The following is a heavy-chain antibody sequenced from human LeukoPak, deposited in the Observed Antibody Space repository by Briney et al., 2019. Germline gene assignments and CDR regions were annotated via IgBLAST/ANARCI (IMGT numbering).Heavy chain of an antibody. V-gene: IGHV3-48*03. Sequence: GGSLRLSCAASGFTSSSYEMNWVRQAPGKGLEWVSYISSSGSTIYYADSVKGRFTISRDNAKNSLYLQMNSLRAEDTAVYYCAELGITMIGGVWGKGTTVTVSS. J-gene: IGHJ6*04. CDR3: AELGITMIGGV. CDR2: ISSSGSTI. D-gene: IGHD3-10*02. CDR1: GFTSSSYE.